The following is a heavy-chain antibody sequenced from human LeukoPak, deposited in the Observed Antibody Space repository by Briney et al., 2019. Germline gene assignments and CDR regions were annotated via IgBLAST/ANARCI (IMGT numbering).Heavy chain of an antibody. CDR1: GFTFNTYS. CDR3: APSTSCFRCGGFDY. V-gene: IGHV3-21*01. D-gene: IGHD2-2*01. CDR2: ISSTGSYI. Sequence: GGSLRLSCAASGFTFNTYSMDWVRQAPGMGLEWVSSISSTGSYIYYADSVKGRFTISRDNSKNTLYLQMNSLRAEDTAVYYCAPSTSCFRCGGFDYWGQGTLVTVSS. J-gene: IGHJ4*02.